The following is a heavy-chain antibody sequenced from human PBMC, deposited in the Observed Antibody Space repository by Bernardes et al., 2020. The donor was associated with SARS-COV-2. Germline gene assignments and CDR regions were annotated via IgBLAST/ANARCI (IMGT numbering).Heavy chain of an antibody. D-gene: IGHD3-3*01. V-gene: IGHV4-34*01. CDR2: INHSGST. Sequence: SETLSLTCAVYGGSFSGYYWSWIRQPPGKGLEWIGEINHSGSTNYNPSLKSRVTISVDTSKNQFSLKLSSVTAADTAVYYCARVNYDFWSGYYFGRGGSPAWFDPWGQGTLVTVSS. CDR1: GGSFSGYY. J-gene: IGHJ5*02. CDR3: ARVNYDFWSGYYFGRGGSPAWFDP.